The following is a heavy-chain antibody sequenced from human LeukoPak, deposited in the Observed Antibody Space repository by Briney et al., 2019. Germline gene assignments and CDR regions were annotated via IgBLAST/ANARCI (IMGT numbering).Heavy chain of an antibody. D-gene: IGHD3-16*01. CDR2: ISGDSSNT. CDR3: ARATGTWGHDGFDI. V-gene: IGHV1-18*01. Sequence: GASVKVSCKAYGYTFMSHGISWVRQAPGQGLEWMGWISGDSSNTNYAERVQGRVTMTRDTSTTTAYMEMRSLRSDDTAVYYCARATGTWGHDGFDIWGQGTMVTVSS. CDR1: GYTFMSHG. J-gene: IGHJ3*02.